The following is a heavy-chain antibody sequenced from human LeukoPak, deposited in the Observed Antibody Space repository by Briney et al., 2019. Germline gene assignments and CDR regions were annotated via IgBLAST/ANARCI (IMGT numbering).Heavy chain of an antibody. CDR3: ARGDVGATTGYYYYSMDV. CDR1: GESFSGYY. CDR2: INHSGST. V-gene: IGHV4-34*01. D-gene: IGHD1-26*01. J-gene: IGHJ6*03. Sequence: ETLSLTCAVYGESFSGYYWSWIRQPPGKGLEWIGEINHSGSTNYNPSLKSRVTMSVGTSKNQFSLELNSVTAADTAVYFCARGDVGATTGYYYYSMDVWGEGTTVTVSS.